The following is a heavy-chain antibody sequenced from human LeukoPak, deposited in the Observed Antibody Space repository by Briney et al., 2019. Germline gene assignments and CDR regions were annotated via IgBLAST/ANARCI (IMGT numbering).Heavy chain of an antibody. D-gene: IGHD5-24*01. Sequence: ASVKVSCKASGGTFSSYAISWVRQAPGQGLEWKGRIIPILGIANYAQKFQGRVTITADKSTSTAYMELSSLRSEDTAVYYCAREMATAILYFDYWGQGTLVTVSS. V-gene: IGHV1-69*04. CDR3: AREMATAILYFDY. CDR1: GGTFSSYA. J-gene: IGHJ4*02. CDR2: IIPILGIA.